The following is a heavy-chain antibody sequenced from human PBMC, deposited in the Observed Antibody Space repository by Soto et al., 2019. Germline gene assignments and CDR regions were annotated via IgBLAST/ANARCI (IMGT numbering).Heavy chain of an antibody. J-gene: IGHJ4*02. CDR3: ARAHYYDSSGYYEGDDY. V-gene: IGHV1-69*02. CDR2: IIPILGIA. D-gene: IGHD3-22*01. Sequence: QVQLVQSGAEVKKPGSSVKVSCKASGGTFSSYTISWVRQAPGQGLEWMGRIIPILGIANYAQKFQGRVTITADKSTSTAYRELSSLSSQDTAVYYCARAHYYDSSGYYEGDDYWGQGTLVTVSS. CDR1: GGTFSSYT.